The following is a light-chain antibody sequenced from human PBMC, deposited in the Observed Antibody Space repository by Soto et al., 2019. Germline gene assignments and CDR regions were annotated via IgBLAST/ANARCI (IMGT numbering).Light chain of an antibody. V-gene: IGKV3-20*01. CDR2: GAS. Sequence: EILLPQSPGTRSGSPGERATLSCRASQSISSNYLAWYQQKPGQAPSLLIYGASSRATGIPDRFSGSGSGTDFTLTISRLEPEDSAIYYCQQYGSWTFGQGTKVEIK. J-gene: IGKJ1*01. CDR1: QSISSNY. CDR3: QQYGSWT.